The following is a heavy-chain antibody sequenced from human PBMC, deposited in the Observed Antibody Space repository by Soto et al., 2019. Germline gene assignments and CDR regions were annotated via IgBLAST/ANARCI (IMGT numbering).Heavy chain of an antibody. V-gene: IGHV2-5*02. Sequence: QITLKESGPTQVKPTQTLTLTCSFSGFSLNTDGEGVGWVRQPPGEALEWLALIYWDDDERYSPSLKTRLTITKDPSKNQVVLKMTNMDPVDTAPYYCAHSRNLITEDAQVGDFDYWGQGTLVTVSS. CDR1: GFSLNTDGEG. D-gene: IGHD3-10*01. CDR3: AHSRNLITEDAQVGDFDY. J-gene: IGHJ4*02. CDR2: IYWDDDE.